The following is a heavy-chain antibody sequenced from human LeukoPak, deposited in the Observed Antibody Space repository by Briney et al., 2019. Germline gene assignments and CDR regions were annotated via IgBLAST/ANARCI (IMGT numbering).Heavy chain of an antibody. V-gene: IGHV3-21*01. CDR2: ISSSSSYI. CDR1: GLTFSSYS. Sequence: GGSLRLSCEASGLTFSSYSMNWVRQAPGKGLERVSSISSSSSYIYYADSVKGRFTISRDNSKNTVFLQMNSLSTEDTAVYYCAKDISGGDCPDYWGQGTLVTVSS. J-gene: IGHJ4*01. D-gene: IGHD2-21*02. CDR3: AKDISGGDCPDY.